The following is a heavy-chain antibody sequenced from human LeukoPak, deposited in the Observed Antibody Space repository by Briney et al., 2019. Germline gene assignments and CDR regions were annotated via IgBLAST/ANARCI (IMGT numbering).Heavy chain of an antibody. CDR1: GGSISSSSYY. V-gene: IGHV4-39*07. CDR2: IYYSGST. J-gene: IGHJ6*04. Sequence: SETLSLTCTVSGGSISSSSYYWGWIRQPPGKGLEWIGSIYYSGSTYYNPSLKSRVTISVDTSKNQFSLKLSSVTAADTAVYYCARAPPRDVWGKGTTVTVSS. CDR3: ARAPPRDV.